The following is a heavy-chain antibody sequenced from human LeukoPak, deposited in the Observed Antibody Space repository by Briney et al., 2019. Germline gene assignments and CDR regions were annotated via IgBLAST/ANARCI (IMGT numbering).Heavy chain of an antibody. J-gene: IGHJ4*02. CDR3: AKDLEYYDSSGYYFDY. CDR2: IWYDGSNK. V-gene: IGHV3-33*06. CDR1: GFTFSSYG. Sequence: QAGGSLRLSCAASGFTFSSYGMHWVRQAPGKGLEWVAVIWYDGSNKYYADSVKGRFTISRDNSKNTLYLQMNSLRAEDTAVYYCAKDLEYYDSSGYYFDYWGQGTLVTVSS. D-gene: IGHD3-22*01.